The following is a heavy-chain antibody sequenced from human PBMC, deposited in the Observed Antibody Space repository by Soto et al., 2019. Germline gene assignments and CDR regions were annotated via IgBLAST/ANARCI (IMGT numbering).Heavy chain of an antibody. CDR2: INAGNGNT. J-gene: IGHJ4*02. V-gene: IGHV1-3*01. Sequence: ASVKVSCKASGYTFTNYGIHWVRQAPGQRLEWMGWINAGNGNTKYSQKFQGRVTITRDTSASTAYMELSSLRSEDTAVYYCARGLNVYYFDCWGQGTLVTVSS. CDR3: ARGLNVYYFDC. CDR1: GYTFTNYG. D-gene: IGHD3-16*01.